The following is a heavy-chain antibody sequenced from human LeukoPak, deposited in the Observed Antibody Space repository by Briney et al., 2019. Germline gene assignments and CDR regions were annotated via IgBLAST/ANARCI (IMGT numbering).Heavy chain of an antibody. CDR3: ARAPSAAFDY. V-gene: IGHV4-4*02. J-gene: IGHJ4*02. Sequence: PSETLSLTCAVSGDSISSSNWWSWVRQPPGKGLEWIGEINHSGSTNYNPSLKSRVTISVDTPKNQFSLKLSSVTAADTAVYYCARAPSAAFDYWGQGTLVTVSS. CDR1: GDSISSSNW. D-gene: IGHD6-25*01. CDR2: INHSGST.